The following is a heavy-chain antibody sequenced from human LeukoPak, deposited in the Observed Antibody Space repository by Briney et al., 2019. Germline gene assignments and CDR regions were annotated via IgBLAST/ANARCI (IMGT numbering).Heavy chain of an antibody. V-gene: IGHV3-30*02. D-gene: IGHD2-2*02. J-gene: IGHJ4*02. CDR2: IRYDGSNK. CDR3: AKDWGRDIVVVPAAISLDY. Sequence: GGSLRLSCAASGFTFSSYGMHWVRQAPGKGLEWVAFIRYDGSNKYYADSVKGRFTISRDNSKNTLYLQMNSLRAEDTAVYCCAKDWGRDIVVVPAAISLDYWGQRTLVTVSS. CDR1: GFTFSSYG.